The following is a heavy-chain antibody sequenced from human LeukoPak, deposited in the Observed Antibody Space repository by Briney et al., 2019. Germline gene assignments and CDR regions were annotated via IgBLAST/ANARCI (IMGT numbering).Heavy chain of an antibody. CDR1: GGSSSSYY. CDR2: INHSGST. V-gene: IGHV4-34*01. J-gene: IGHJ4*02. CDR3: ASASSGWYRGPLDY. D-gene: IGHD6-19*01. Sequence: SETLSLTCTVSGGSSSSYYWSWIRQPPGKGLEWIGEINHSGSTNYNLSLKSRVTISVDTSKNQFSLKLSSVTAADTAVYYCASASSGWYRGPLDYWGQGTLVTVSS.